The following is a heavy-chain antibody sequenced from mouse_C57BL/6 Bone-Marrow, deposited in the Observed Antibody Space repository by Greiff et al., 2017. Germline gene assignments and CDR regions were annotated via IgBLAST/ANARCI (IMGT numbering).Heavy chain of an antibody. Sequence: EVQVVESGAELVKPGASVKLSCTASGFNIKDYYMHWVKQRTEQGLEWIGRIDPEDGETKYAPKFQGKATITADTSSNTAYLQLSSLTSEDTAVYYCARSPYGSSPYWYFDVWGTGTTVTVSS. CDR1: GFNIKDYY. V-gene: IGHV14-2*01. J-gene: IGHJ1*03. CDR2: IDPEDGET. D-gene: IGHD1-1*01. CDR3: ARSPYGSSPYWYFDV.